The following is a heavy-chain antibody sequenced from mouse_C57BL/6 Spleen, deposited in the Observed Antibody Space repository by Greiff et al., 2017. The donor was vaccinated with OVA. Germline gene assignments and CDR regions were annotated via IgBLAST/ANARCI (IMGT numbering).Heavy chain of an antibody. D-gene: IGHD1-1*01. J-gene: IGHJ1*03. Sequence: QVQLQQSGAELVKPGASVKMSCKASGYTFTTYPIEWMKQNHGKSLEWIGNFHPYNDDTKYNEKFKGKATLTVEKSSSTVYLELIRLTSDDSAVYYCARALYYYGSPYFDVWGTGTTVTVSS. CDR1: GYTFTTYP. CDR3: ARALYYYGSPYFDV. CDR2: FHPYNDDT. V-gene: IGHV1-47*01.